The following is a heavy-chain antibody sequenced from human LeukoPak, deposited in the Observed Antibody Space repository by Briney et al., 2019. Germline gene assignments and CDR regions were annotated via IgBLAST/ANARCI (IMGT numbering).Heavy chain of an antibody. Sequence: SETLSLTCIVSGDSLSSYYWTWIRQPPGKGLEWIGYSGSTNYNPPLKSRVTISIDTSKKHFSLTLSSVTAADTAVYYCARASRHYYGSGENLQPWPAGLDVWGQGTTVTVS. J-gene: IGHJ6*02. CDR2: SGST. D-gene: IGHD3-10*01. V-gene: IGHV4-59*01. CDR1: GDSLSSYY. CDR3: ARASRHYYGSGENLQPWPAGLDV.